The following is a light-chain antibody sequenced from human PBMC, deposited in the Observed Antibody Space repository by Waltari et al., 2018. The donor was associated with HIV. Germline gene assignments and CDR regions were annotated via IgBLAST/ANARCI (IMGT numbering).Light chain of an antibody. CDR1: RRDIGGYNS. CDR2: EVT. Sequence: QSALTQPASVSGSPGPSITISCPGTRRDIGGYNSVSWYRQHPGKAPQLLIYEVTHRPSGVSHRFSGSKSGNTASLTISGLQAEDEATFYCASYSNTDTLVVFGGGTRLTVL. V-gene: IGLV2-14*03. CDR3: ASYSNTDTLVV. J-gene: IGLJ2*01.